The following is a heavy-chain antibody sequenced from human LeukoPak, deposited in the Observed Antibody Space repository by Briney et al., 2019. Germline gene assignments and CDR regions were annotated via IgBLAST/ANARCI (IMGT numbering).Heavy chain of an antibody. J-gene: IGHJ4*02. CDR1: GFXFSDSR. D-gene: IGHD2-21*01. Sequence: GGSLRLSCATSGFXFSDSRMTWVRQAPGKGLQWVANINRDGTEKHFLDSVEGRFTISRDNAKKSLYLQMSSLRPQDTALYFCVRGDWYFESWGQGTLVTVSS. CDR3: VRGDWYFES. CDR2: INRDGTEK. V-gene: IGHV3-7*04.